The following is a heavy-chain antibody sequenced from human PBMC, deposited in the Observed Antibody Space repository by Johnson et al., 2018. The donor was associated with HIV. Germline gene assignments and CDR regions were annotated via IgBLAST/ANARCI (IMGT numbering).Heavy chain of an antibody. J-gene: IGHJ3*01. CDR2: ISYVGTNE. D-gene: IGHD1-1*01. V-gene: IGHV3-30*04. CDR1: GFTSRRYA. Sequence: QMLLVESGGGVVQPGRSLRLPCAASGFTSRRYAMHWVRQPPGKGLEWVAVISYVGTNEDYADSVKGRFTISRDNAKNSLYLQMNSLRAEDTALYYCARESRSGTGNVPGRHALDVWGQGTMVTVSS. CDR3: ARESRSGTGNVPGRHALDV.